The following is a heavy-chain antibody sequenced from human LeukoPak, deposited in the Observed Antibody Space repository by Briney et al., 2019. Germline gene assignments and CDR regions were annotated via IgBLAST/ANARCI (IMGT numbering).Heavy chain of an antibody. J-gene: IGHJ4*02. CDR3: ARGVLHYDSAQNYFDY. CDR2: IYHSGST. D-gene: IGHD3-22*01. V-gene: IGHV4-30-2*01. Sequence: SETLSLTCAVSGGSISSGGYSWSWIRQPPGKGLEWIGYIYHSGSTYYNPSLKSRVTISVDRSKNQFSLKLSSVTAADTAVYYCARGVLHYDSAQNYFDYWGQGTLVTVSS. CDR1: GGSISSGGYS.